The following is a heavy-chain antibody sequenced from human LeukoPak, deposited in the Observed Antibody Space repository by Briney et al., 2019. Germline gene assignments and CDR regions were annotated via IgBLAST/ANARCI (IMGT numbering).Heavy chain of an antibody. V-gene: IGHV1-2*02. CDR1: GYTFTSYG. J-gene: IGHJ6*03. CDR3: ARGYSSSWYPYYYYYMDV. Sequence: ASVKVSCKASGYTFTSYGISWVRQAPGQGLEWMGWINPNSGGTNYAQKFQGRVTMTRDTSISTAYMELSRLRSDDTAVYYCARGYSSSWYPYYYYYMDVWGKGTTVTVSS. CDR2: INPNSGGT. D-gene: IGHD6-13*01.